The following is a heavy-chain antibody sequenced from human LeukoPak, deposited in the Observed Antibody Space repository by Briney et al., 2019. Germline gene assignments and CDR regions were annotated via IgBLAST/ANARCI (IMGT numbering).Heavy chain of an antibody. D-gene: IGHD6-19*01. J-gene: IGHJ4*02. CDR3: AKVQAVAGRDRPFDY. CDR2: IYYSGST. Sequence: SETLSLTCTVSGGSISSSSYYWGWIRQPPGKGLEWIGTIYYSGSTYYNPSLKSRVTISVDTSKNQFSLKLSSVTAADTAVYYCAKVQAVAGRDRPFDYWGQGTLVTVSS. V-gene: IGHV4-39*07. CDR1: GGSISSSSYY.